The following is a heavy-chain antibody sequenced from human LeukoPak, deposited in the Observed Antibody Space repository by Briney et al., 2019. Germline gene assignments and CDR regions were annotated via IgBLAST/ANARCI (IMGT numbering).Heavy chain of an antibody. Sequence: PSETLSLTCAVYGGSFSGYYWSWIRQPPGKGLEWIGEINHSGSTNYNPSLKSRVTISGDTSKNQFSLKLSSVTAADTAVYYCARGSISSGNSEPDFDYWGQGTLVTVSS. D-gene: IGHD4-23*01. J-gene: IGHJ4*02. V-gene: IGHV4-34*01. CDR3: ARGSISSGNSEPDFDY. CDR1: GGSFSGYY. CDR2: INHSGST.